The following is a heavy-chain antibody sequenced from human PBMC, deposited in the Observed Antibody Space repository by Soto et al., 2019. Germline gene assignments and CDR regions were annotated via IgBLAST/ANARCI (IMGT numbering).Heavy chain of an antibody. Sequence: EVQLLESGGGLVQPGGSLRLSCVASGFTFSDYAMSWVRQAPGKGLEWVSTVIGGGVGTHYADSVRGRFTISRDNSKNTLHLHMSGLRAEDTAEYYCGKAGEMKNFYFDYLGQGTLVTVSS. V-gene: IGHV3-23*01. CDR3: GKAGEMKNFYFDY. D-gene: IGHD7-27*01. CDR1: GFTFSDYA. J-gene: IGHJ4*02. CDR2: VIGGGVGT.